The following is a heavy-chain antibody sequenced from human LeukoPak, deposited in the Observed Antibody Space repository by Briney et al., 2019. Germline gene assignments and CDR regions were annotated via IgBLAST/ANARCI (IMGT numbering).Heavy chain of an antibody. Sequence: GGSLRLSCAVSGFNVRSNYMSWVRQAPGKGLEWVSVLHSGGDTYYADSVKGRFTISRDNSENTLFLQMNSLRAEDTAVYYCARGKVYYHYDYWGQGTLVTVSS. CDR3: ARGKVYYHYDY. D-gene: IGHD1-26*01. CDR2: LHSGGDT. V-gene: IGHV3-53*01. J-gene: IGHJ4*02. CDR1: GFNVRSNY.